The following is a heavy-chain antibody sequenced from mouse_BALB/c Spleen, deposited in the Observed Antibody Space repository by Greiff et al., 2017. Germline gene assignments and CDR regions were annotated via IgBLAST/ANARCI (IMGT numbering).Heavy chain of an antibody. Sequence: VQLQQSGPGLVKPSQSLSLTCTVTGYSITSDYAWNWIRQFPGNKLEWMGYISYSGSTSYNPSLKSRISITRDTSKNQFFLQLNSVTTEDTATYYCARLYGNYYFDYWGQGTTLTVSS. CDR1: GYSITSDYA. D-gene: IGHD2-10*02. CDR3: ARLYGNYYFDY. CDR2: ISYSGST. V-gene: IGHV3-2*02. J-gene: IGHJ2*01.